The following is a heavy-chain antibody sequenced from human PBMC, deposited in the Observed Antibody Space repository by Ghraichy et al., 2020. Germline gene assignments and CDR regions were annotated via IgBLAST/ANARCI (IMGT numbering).Heavy chain of an antibody. J-gene: IGHJ4*02. CDR1: GFTFSSYG. V-gene: IGHV3-30*18. Sequence: LSLTCAASGFTFSSYGMHWVRQAPGKGLEWVAVISYDGSDKYYADSVKGRFTISRDNSKNTLYLQMNSLRAEDTAVYYCAKVSYSSGWLVLDYWGQGTLVTVSS. CDR3: AKVSYSSGWLVLDY. CDR2: ISYDGSDK. D-gene: IGHD6-19*01.